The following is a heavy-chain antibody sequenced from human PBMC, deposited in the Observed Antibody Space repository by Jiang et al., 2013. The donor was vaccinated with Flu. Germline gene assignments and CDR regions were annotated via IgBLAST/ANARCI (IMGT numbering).Heavy chain of an antibody. CDR1: GFTFSSYG. CDR2: TSYDGSGT. J-gene: IGHJ4*02. Sequence: VQLLESGGGVVQPGRSLRLSCAASGFTFSSYGMHWVRQAPGKGLEWVAVTSYDGSGTRYADSVKGRFTISRDNSQNTLYLQMDSLRADDTAVYYCAKDRDQQLVHYLDYWGQGTRVTVSS. V-gene: IGHV3-30*18. D-gene: IGHD6-13*01. CDR3: AKDRDQQLVHYLDY.